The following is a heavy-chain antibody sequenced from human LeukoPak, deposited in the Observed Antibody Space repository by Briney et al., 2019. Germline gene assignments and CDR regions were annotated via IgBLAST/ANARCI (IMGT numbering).Heavy chain of an antibody. CDR3: ARHAGGISATGTRPFDY. J-gene: IGHJ4*02. D-gene: IGHD6-13*01. CDR2: IYYSGST. CDR1: GASFSSSTYY. V-gene: IGHV4-39*01. Sequence: SETLSLTCTVSGASFSSSTYYWGWIRQPPRKGLEWIGSIYYSGSTYYNPSLKSRVTMSVDTSKNQFSLKLSSVTAADTAVYYCARHAGGISATGTRPFDYWGQGTLVTVSS.